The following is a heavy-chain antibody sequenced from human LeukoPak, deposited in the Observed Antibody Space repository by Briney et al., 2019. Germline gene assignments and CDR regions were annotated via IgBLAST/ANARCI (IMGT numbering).Heavy chain of an antibody. CDR2: VYYIGST. Sequence: SQSLSLTCTVSGVSLTSVVYYCGWVPDPPGRGGEWRVGVYYIGSTYYNPSLKSRVTISVDTSKNQFSLKLSSVTAADTAVYYCARAQMYSSSWYTNTHTYYFDYWGQGTLVTVSS. J-gene: IGHJ4*02. V-gene: IGHV4-30-4*08. CDR3: ARAQMYSSSWYTNTHTYYFDY. CDR1: GVSLTSVVYY. D-gene: IGHD6-13*01.